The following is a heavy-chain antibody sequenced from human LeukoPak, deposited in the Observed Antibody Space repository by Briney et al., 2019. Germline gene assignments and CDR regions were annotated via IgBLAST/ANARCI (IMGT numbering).Heavy chain of an antibody. CDR3: ARVQRIAAAGPYYFDY. Sequence: AASVKVSCKASGGTFSSYAISWVRQAPGQGLEWMGVIIPIFGTANYAQKFQGRVTITAEESTSTAYMELSSLRSEDTAVYYCARVQRIAAAGPYYFDYWGQGTLVTVSS. CDR1: GGTFSSYA. D-gene: IGHD6-13*01. J-gene: IGHJ4*02. V-gene: IGHV1-69*13. CDR2: IIPIFGTA.